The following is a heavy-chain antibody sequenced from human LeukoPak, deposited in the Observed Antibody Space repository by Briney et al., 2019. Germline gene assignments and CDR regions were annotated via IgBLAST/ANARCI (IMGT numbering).Heavy chain of an antibody. J-gene: IGHJ4*02. Sequence: ASVKVSCKASGYTFTSYGISWVRQAPGQGLEWMGWISAYNGNTNYAQKLQGRVTMTTDTSTSTAYMELRSLRSDDTAVYYCARQVVKAAAGSYYFDYWGQGTLVTVSS. CDR1: GYTFTSYG. CDR3: ARQVVKAAAGSYYFDY. CDR2: ISAYNGNT. D-gene: IGHD6-13*01. V-gene: IGHV1-18*01.